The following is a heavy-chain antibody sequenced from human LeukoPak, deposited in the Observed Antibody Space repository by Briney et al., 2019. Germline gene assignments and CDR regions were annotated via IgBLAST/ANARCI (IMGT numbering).Heavy chain of an antibody. CDR3: AKDAQRGFDYSNSLEY. Sequence: GGSLRPSCTATGLTYSHYAMRWVRPAHGKGLGWVAVIWSDGTEKYYADAVAGRLTTSRDNSRNTLSLQMNSLRGEDTAVYYSAKDAQRGFDYSNSLEYWGQGTLVTVSS. D-gene: IGHD4-11*01. V-gene: IGHV3-33*06. CDR2: IWSDGTEK. CDR1: GLTYSHYA. J-gene: IGHJ4*02.